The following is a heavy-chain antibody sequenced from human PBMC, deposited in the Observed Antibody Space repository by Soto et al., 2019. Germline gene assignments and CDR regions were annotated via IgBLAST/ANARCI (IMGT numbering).Heavy chain of an antibody. Sequence: EVRLVESGGGLVQPGRSLRLSCAASGFTFDDYAMHWVRRAPGKGLEWVSGISWNSGKIAYGDSVRGRFTISRDNAKNSLYLQMNSLRNEDTALYYCARDIGYSGFNGFDPWGQGTLVTVSS. J-gene: IGHJ5*02. CDR2: ISWNSGKI. D-gene: IGHD5-12*01. CDR1: GFTFDDYA. CDR3: ARDIGYSGFNGFDP. V-gene: IGHV3-9*01.